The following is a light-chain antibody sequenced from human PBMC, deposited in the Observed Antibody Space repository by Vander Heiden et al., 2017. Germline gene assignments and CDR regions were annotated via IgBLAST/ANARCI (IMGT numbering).Light chain of an antibody. CDR3: SSYTSSSSV. CDR2: DVS. V-gene: IGLV2-14*01. J-gene: IGLJ3*02. CDR1: SSDVGGYNY. Sequence: QSALTQPASVSGSPAQSITISCTGTSSDVGGYNYVSWYQQHPDKAHKLMIYDVSNRPSGVSSRFSGSKSGNTASLTISGLQAEDEADYYCSSYTSSSSVFGGGTKLTVL.